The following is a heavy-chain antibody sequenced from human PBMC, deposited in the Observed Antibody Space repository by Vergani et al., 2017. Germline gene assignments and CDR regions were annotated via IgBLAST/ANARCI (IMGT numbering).Heavy chain of an antibody. CDR2: IKQDGSEK. J-gene: IGHJ4*02. Sequence: EVQLVESGGGLVQPGGSLRLSCAASGFTFSSYWMSWVRQAPGKGLEWVANIKQDGSEKYYVDSVKGRFTISRDNAKNSLYLQMNSLRAEDTAVYYCAXDPNDYGGPYYFDYWGQGTLVTVSS. CDR3: AXDPNDYGGPYYFDY. CDR1: GFTFSSYW. V-gene: IGHV3-7*03. D-gene: IGHD4-23*01.